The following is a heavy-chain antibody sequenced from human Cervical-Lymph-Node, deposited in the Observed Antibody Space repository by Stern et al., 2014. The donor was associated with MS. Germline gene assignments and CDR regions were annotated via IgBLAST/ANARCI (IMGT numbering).Heavy chain of an antibody. CDR3: ARAFCTGGVCYSFPFYGMDV. CDR1: GFIFDDYY. Sequence: EVQLVESGGGVVRPGGSLRLSCAASGFIFDDYYMSWVRQVPGKGPEWVSAIYSNGGSTDYAASVKGRFTISRDNAKKPLYLRMNSLRVEDTAVYHCARAFCTGGVCYSFPFYGMDVWGQGTTVTVSS. D-gene: IGHD2-8*02. CDR2: IYSNGGST. V-gene: IGHV3-20*01. J-gene: IGHJ6*02.